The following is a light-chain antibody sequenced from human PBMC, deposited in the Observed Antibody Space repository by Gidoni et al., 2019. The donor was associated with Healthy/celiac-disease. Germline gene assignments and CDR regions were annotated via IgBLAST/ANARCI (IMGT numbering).Light chain of an antibody. V-gene: IGKV3-20*01. CDR3: QQYGSSPLT. J-gene: IGKJ4*01. CDR2: GAS. CDR1: QSVSSSY. Sequence: EIVLTQSPGTLSLSPGERATLSCRASQSVSSSYLAWYQQKPGPAPRLLIYGASRRATCIPDRFSGSGSGTDFTLTISRLEPEDFAVYYCQQYGSSPLTFGGGTKVEIK.